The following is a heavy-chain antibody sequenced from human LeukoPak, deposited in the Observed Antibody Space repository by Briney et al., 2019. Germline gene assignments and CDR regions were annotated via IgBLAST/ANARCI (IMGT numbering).Heavy chain of an antibody. D-gene: IGHD3-10*01. J-gene: IGHJ4*02. CDR1: GFTFSDHY. V-gene: IGHV3-72*01. Sequence: GSLRLSCAASGFTFSDHYMDWVRQAPGKGLEWVGRIRNKANSYTTEYAASVEGRFTISRDDSHKSVYLQMNSLKTEDTAVYYCTRDSGSMDYWGQGTQVTVSS. CDR3: TRDSGSMDY. CDR2: IRNKANSYTT.